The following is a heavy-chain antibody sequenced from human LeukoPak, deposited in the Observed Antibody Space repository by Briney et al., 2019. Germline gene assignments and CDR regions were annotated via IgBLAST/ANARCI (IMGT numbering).Heavy chain of an antibody. CDR1: GFIFSSYG. V-gene: IGHV3-33*06. Sequence: GGSLRLSCAASGFIFSSYGMHWVRQAPGKGLEWVAVIWNDGSNKYYEDSVKGRFTISRDNSKNTLYLQMNSLRAEDTAVYYCAKDREMYYYVSNWCHPWGQGTLLTVPS. CDR2: IWNDGSNK. CDR3: AKDREMYYYVSNWCHP. J-gene: IGHJ5*02. D-gene: IGHD3-10*02.